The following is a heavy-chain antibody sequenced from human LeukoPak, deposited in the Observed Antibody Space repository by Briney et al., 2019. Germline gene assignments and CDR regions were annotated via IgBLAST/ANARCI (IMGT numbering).Heavy chain of an antibody. CDR2: ISYDGSNK. J-gene: IGHJ6*02. CDR1: GFTFSSYA. Sequence: GGSLRLSCAASGFTFSSYAMHWVRQAPGKGLEWVAVISYDGSNKYYADSVKGRFTISRDNSKNTLYLQMNSLRAEDTAVHYCARDRCSGGSCYGYYYGMDVWGQGTTVTVSS. CDR3: ARDRCSGGSCYGYYYGMDV. D-gene: IGHD2-15*01. V-gene: IGHV3-30-3*01.